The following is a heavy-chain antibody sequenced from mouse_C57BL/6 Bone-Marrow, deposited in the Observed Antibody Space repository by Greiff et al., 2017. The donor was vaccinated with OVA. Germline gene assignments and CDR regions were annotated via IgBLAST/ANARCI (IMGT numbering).Heavy chain of an antibody. CDR2: IHPNSGST. CDR1: GYTFTSYW. CDR3: ASWGRYYGRDY. V-gene: IGHV1-64*01. D-gene: IGHD1-1*01. J-gene: IGHJ2*01. Sequence: VQLQQPGAELVKPGASVKLSCKASGYTFTSYWMHWVKQRPGQGLEWIGMIHPNSGSTNYNEKFKSKATLTVDKSSSTAYMQLSSLTSEDSAVYYCASWGRYYGRDYWGQGTTLTVSS.